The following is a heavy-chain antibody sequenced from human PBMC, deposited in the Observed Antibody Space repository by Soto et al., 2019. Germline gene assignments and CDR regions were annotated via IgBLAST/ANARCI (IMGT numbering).Heavy chain of an antibody. CDR3: ARGCIAVRTHLCY. Sequence: QVQLVQSGAEIKKLGASVQVSCKASGYTFNNYGITWVRQAPGQGLEWMGWINPYNGNTKFAQKLQDRVTMTTATSTSTAYMELASLRSDETAVYYCARGCIAVRTHLCYWGHGTLVTVSS. V-gene: IGHV1-18*01. J-gene: IGHJ4*01. CDR2: INPYNGNT. D-gene: IGHD2-15*01. CDR1: GYTFNNYG.